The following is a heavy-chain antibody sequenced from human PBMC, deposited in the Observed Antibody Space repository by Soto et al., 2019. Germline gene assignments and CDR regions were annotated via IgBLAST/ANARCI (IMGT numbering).Heavy chain of an antibody. D-gene: IGHD6-13*01. V-gene: IGHV3-23*01. CDR2: ISGSGGST. J-gene: IGHJ6*03. Sequence: GGSLRLSCAASGFTFSSYAMSWVRQAPGKGLEWVSAISGSGGSTYYADSVKGRFTISRDNSKNTLYLQMNSLRAEDTAVYYCAKEEEHIAAADPDNLYYYYMDVWGKGTTVTVSS. CDR3: AKEEEHIAAADPDNLYYYYMDV. CDR1: GFTFSSYA.